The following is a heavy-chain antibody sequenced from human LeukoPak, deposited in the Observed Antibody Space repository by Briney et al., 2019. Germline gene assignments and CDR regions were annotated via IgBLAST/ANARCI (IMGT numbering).Heavy chain of an antibody. CDR1: GGSVSSGSYY. V-gene: IGHV4-61*01. J-gene: IGHJ5*02. CDR2: IYYTGST. D-gene: IGHD6-13*01. Sequence: PSETLSLTCTVSGGSVSSGSYYWSWIRQPPGKGLEWIGYIYYTGSTNYNPSLKSRVTISLDTSKNQFSLRLSSVTAADTAVYSCARATTQRLVPVWFDPWGQGTLVTVSS. CDR3: ARATTQRLVPVWFDP.